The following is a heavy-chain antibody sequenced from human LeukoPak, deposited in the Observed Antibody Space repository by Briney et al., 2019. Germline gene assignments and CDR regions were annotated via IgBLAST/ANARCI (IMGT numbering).Heavy chain of an antibody. CDR1: GFTFSSYG. Sequence: PGMSLTLSCAASGFTFSSYGMHWLRQAPGKALEWVEDISYDGSNKYYADSVKGRFTISRDNSKNTLYLQMNSLRAEDTAVYYCAKTLYCSSTSCYGFDYWGQGTLVTVSS. D-gene: IGHD2-2*01. CDR2: ISYDGSNK. CDR3: AKTLYCSSTSCYGFDY. J-gene: IGHJ4*02. V-gene: IGHV3-30*18.